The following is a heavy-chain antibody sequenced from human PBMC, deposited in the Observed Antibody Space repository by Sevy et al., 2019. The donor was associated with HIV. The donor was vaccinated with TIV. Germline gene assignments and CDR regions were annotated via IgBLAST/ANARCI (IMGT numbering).Heavy chain of an antibody. CDR1: GYTFPAFS. D-gene: IGHD6-13*01. V-gene: IGHV3-7*03. Sequence: GGSLRLSCTASGYTFPAFSFNWVRQAPGKGLEWVANINQDGSVKYYVDSVRGRFTISRDNARNLVFLQMSSLRVDDSALYYCVKAIAKDGSFWGQGTLVTVSS. CDR2: INQDGSVK. CDR3: VKAIAKDGSF. J-gene: IGHJ4*02.